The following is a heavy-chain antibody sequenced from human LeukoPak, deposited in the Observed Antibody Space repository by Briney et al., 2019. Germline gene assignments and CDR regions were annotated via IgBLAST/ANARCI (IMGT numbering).Heavy chain of an antibody. J-gene: IGHJ5*02. CDR2: ISWNSGSI. CDR1: GFTFDDYA. Sequence: GRSLRLSCAASGFTFDDYAMHWVRQAPGKGLEWVSGISWNSGSIGYADSVKGRFTISRDNAKNSLYLQMNSLRAEDTAVYYCANDPGETWGQGTLVTVSP. V-gene: IGHV3-9*01. CDR3: ANDPGET.